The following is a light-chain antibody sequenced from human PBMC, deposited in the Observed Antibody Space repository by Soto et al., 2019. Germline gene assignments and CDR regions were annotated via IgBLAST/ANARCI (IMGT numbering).Light chain of an antibody. CDR3: SSYTNINTRACV. Sequence: QSALTQPASVSFSPGHSITISCTGTSGDIGSYNRVSLYQQHPGKAPKLIIYEVTDRPSGVSNRFSGSKSGNTASLTISGLQAEDEAEYYCSSYTNINTRACVFGTGTKVTVL. CDR1: SGDIGSYNR. J-gene: IGLJ1*01. V-gene: IGLV2-14*01. CDR2: EVT.